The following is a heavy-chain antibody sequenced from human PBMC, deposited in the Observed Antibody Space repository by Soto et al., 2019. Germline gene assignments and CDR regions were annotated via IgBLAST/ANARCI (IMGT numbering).Heavy chain of an antibody. CDR3: ARETLTTGKGGVCDG. CDR1: GFTFSVYA. D-gene: IGHD3-16*01. V-gene: IGHV3-23*01. CDR2: ISDSGDLT. Sequence: EVQLLESGGRSVRPGESLRLSCAASGFTFSVYAMSWVRQAPGKGLEWVSAISDSGDLTYDADSVRGRFTISRDNSKNTLFLQMNSLRVEDTAIYYCARETLTTGKGGVCDGWGQGTLVSVSS. J-gene: IGHJ4*02.